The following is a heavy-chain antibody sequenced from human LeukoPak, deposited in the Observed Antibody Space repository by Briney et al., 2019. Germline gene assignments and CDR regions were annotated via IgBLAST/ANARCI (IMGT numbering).Heavy chain of an antibody. J-gene: IGHJ4*02. Sequence: PSQTLSLTCTVSGDSISSGSYYWSWIRQPAGKGLEWIGRIYTSGSTNYNPSLKSRVTISVDTSKNQFSLKLSSVTAADTAVYYCARDSGSYFYWGQGTLVTVSS. CDR1: GDSISSGSYY. V-gene: IGHV4-61*02. CDR2: IYTSGST. D-gene: IGHD1-26*01. CDR3: ARDSGSYFY.